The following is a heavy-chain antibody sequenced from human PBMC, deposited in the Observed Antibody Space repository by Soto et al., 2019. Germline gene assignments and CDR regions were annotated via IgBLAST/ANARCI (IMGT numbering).Heavy chain of an antibody. V-gene: IGHV3-23*01. D-gene: IGHD3-3*01. Sequence: EVQLLESGGGLVQPGGSLRLSCAASGFTFSSDAMSWVRQAPGKGLYWVSAISGSGGSTYYADSVKGRFTISRDNSKNTLYLQMNSLRAEDTAVYYCAKDRGDTIFGVGPNVDYWGQGTLVTVSS. CDR2: ISGSGGST. J-gene: IGHJ4*02. CDR1: GFTFSSDA. CDR3: AKDRGDTIFGVGPNVDY.